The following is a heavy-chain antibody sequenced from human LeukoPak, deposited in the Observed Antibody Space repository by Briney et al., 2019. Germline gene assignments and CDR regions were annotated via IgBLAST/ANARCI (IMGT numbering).Heavy chain of an antibody. CDR1: GYTFTSYG. CDR2: IIPILGIA. CDR3: VAAGAFDI. J-gene: IGHJ3*02. V-gene: IGHV1-69*04. Sequence: SVKVSCKASGYTFTSYGISWVRPAPGQGLEWMGRIIPILGIANCAQKFQGRVTITADKSTSTAYMELSSLRSEDTAVYYCVAAGAFDIWGQGTMVTVSS. D-gene: IGHD6-13*01.